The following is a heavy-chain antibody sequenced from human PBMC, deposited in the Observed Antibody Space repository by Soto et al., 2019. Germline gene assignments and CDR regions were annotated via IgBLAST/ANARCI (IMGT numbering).Heavy chain of an antibody. CDR2: ISYDGSNK. CDR3: AKDMYRVVGATGIGFYYYGMDV. V-gene: IGHV3-30*18. Sequence: GGSLRLSCAAPGFTFSSYGIHWVRQAPGRGLEWVAVISYDGSNKYYADSVKGRFTISRDNSKNTLYLQMNSLRAEDTAVYYCAKDMYRVVGATGIGFYYYGMDVWGQGTTVTVSS. D-gene: IGHD1-26*01. CDR1: GFTFSSYG. J-gene: IGHJ6*02.